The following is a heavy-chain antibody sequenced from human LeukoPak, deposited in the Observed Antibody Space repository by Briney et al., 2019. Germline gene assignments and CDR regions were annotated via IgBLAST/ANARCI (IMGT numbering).Heavy chain of an antibody. V-gene: IGHV3-23*01. D-gene: IGHD6-19*01. CDR1: GFTFSRYW. CDR3: AKNEKVGYSSGCGFDY. CDR2: ISGSGGST. Sequence: GGSLRLSCAASGFTFSRYWMSWVRQAPGKGLEWVSAISGSGGSTYYADSVKGRFTISRDNSKNTLYLQMNSLRAEDTAVYYCAKNEKVGYSSGCGFDYWGQGTLVTVSS. J-gene: IGHJ4*02.